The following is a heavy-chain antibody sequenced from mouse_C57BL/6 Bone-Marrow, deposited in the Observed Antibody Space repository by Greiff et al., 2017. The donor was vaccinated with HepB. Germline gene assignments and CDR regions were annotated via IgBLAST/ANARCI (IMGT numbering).Heavy chain of an antibody. CDR3: TIITTVVAFDY. Sequence: EVQLQQSGAELVRPGASVKSSCTASGFNIKDDYMHWVKQRPEQGLEWIGWIDPENGDTEYASKFQGKATITADTSSNTAYLQLSSLTSEDTAVYYCTIITTVVAFDYWGQGTTLTVSS. J-gene: IGHJ2*01. V-gene: IGHV14-4*01. CDR2: IDPENGDT. CDR1: GFNIKDDY. D-gene: IGHD1-1*01.